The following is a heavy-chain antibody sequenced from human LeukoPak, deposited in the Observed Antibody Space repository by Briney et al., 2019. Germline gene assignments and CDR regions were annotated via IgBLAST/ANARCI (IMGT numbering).Heavy chain of an antibody. CDR3: ARVDGTTVPTEDAFDI. J-gene: IGHJ3*02. Sequence: PSETLSLTCTVSGGSISSYYWSWIRQPPGKGLEWIGYIYYSGSTNYNPSLKSRVTISVDTSKNQFSLKLSSVTAADTAVYYCARVDGTTVPTEDAFDIWGQGTMVTVSS. CDR1: GGSISSYY. D-gene: IGHD4-17*01. CDR2: IYYSGST. V-gene: IGHV4-59*01.